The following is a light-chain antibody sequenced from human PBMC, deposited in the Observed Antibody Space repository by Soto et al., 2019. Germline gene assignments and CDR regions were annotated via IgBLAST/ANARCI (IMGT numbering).Light chain of an antibody. CDR2: GVS. Sequence: EIVLTQSPGTLSLSPGERATLSCRASQTVPSSLLAWYQQKPGEPPRLLIYGVSCRATGIPDRFSGSGSGTDFTLTLSRLEPEDFAVYYCQQYGSSPPWTFGQGTKVEIK. CDR3: QQYGSSPPWT. J-gene: IGKJ1*01. V-gene: IGKV3-20*01. CDR1: QTVPSSL.